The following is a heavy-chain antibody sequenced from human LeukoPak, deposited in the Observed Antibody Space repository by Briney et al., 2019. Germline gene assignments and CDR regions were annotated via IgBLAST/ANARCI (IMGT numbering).Heavy chain of an antibody. D-gene: IGHD3-22*01. Sequence: GGSLRLSCAAFGFTVSSNYMSWVRQAPGKGLEWVSGISWNSGSIGYADSVKGRFTISRDNAKNSLYLQMNSLRAEDTALYYCAKAPLHYYDSSGYYRRDYYYYGMDVWGQGTTVTVSS. CDR3: AKAPLHYYDSSGYYRRDYYYYGMDV. CDR1: GFTVSSNY. J-gene: IGHJ6*02. CDR2: ISWNSGSI. V-gene: IGHV3-9*01.